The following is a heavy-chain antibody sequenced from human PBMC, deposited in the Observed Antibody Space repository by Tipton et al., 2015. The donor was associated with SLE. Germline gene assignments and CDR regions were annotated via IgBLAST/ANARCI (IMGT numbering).Heavy chain of an antibody. CDR1: GASISSHY. CDR3: ARSAGYGSSWAHFDY. J-gene: IGHJ4*02. Sequence: TLSLTCTVSGASISSHYWNWIRQTPGEGLEWIGYIFYGRDTNYNPSLKSRVTISIEASKNQLSLTLKYVTAADTAVYYCARSAGYGSSWAHFDYWGQGTLVTVSS. CDR2: IFYGRDT. V-gene: IGHV4-59*11. D-gene: IGHD6-13*01.